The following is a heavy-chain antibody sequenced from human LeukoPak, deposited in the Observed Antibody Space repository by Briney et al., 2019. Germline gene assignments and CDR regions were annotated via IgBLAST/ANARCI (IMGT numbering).Heavy chain of an antibody. CDR1: GDPISSYY. J-gene: IGHJ4*02. CDR3: ARVSSSGQWLVPFDY. Sequence: SETLSLTCTVSGDPISSYYWSWIRQPPGKGLEWIGYIYNSGTKYNPSLKSRVTISVDTSKNQFSLKLTSVTAADTAVYYCARVSSSGQWLVPFDYWGQGTLVTVSS. D-gene: IGHD6-19*01. CDR2: IYNSGT. V-gene: IGHV4-59*01.